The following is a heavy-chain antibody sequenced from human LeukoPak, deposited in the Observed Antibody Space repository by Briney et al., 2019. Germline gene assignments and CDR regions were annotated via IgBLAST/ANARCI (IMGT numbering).Heavy chain of an antibody. V-gene: IGHV3-23*01. CDR1: GFSFSSYA. Sequence: PGGSLRLSCAASGFSFSSYAMSWVRQAPGKGLEWVSAISGSGGTTYYAASVKGRFTISRDNSKNTLYLQMTSLRAEDTAVYYCAKDRIVGATTPPNWFDPWGQGTLVTVSS. CDR2: ISGSGGTT. CDR3: AKDRIVGATTPPNWFDP. J-gene: IGHJ5*02. D-gene: IGHD1-26*01.